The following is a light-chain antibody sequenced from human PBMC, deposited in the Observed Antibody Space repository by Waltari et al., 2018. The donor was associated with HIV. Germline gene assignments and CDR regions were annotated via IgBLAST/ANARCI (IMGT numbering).Light chain of an antibody. Sequence: QSVLTQPPSVSGAPGQRVTISCTGSSSNIGAGYDVHWYQQLPGTAPKLLIYGNSNRPSGVPDRLSGSKSGTSASLAITGLQAEDEADYYCQSYDSSLSGPRVFGTGTKVTVL. CDR1: SSNIGAGYD. CDR2: GNS. CDR3: QSYDSSLSGPRV. J-gene: IGLJ1*01. V-gene: IGLV1-40*01.